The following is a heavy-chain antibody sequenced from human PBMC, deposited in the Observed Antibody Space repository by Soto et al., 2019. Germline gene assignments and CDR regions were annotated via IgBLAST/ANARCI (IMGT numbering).Heavy chain of an antibody. CDR2: ISHLENT. V-gene: IGHV4-30-2*06. CDR3: ARGGGYDSFDY. J-gene: IGHJ4*02. D-gene: IGHD5-12*01. CDR1: GASISYGGFS. Sequence: SETLSLTCTVSGASISYGGFSWSWIRQSPGKGLEWIGYISHLENTYLHPSFKSRLTMSIDRTRNQLSLKLSSVTAADMAVYYCARGGGYDSFDYWGQGVLVTVSS.